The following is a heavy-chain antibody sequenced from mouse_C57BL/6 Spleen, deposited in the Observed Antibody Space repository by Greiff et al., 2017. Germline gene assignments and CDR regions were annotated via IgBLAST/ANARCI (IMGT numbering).Heavy chain of an antibody. D-gene: IGHD1-1*01. Sequence: QVQLQQSGAELVKPGASVKISCKASGYAFSSYWLNWVKQRPGRGLVGIGQFYPGDGDTNYNGKFKGKATLTTDKSSSTAYMQLSSLTSEDSAVYCCARNYGSPFAYWGQGTLVTVSA. CDR2: FYPGDGDT. J-gene: IGHJ3*01. V-gene: IGHV1-80*01. CDR1: GYAFSSYW. CDR3: ARNYGSPFAY.